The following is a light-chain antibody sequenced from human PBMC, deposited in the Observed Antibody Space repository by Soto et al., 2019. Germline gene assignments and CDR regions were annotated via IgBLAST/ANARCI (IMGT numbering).Light chain of an antibody. J-gene: IGKJ1*01. CDR1: QSVGSS. V-gene: IGKV3-15*01. CDR2: GAS. Sequence: EIVMTQSPATLSVSPGERATLSCRASQSVGSSLAWYQQKPGQAPSLLIYGASTRATGIPAKFSGSGSGTEFTLTISSLQSEDLAVYYCQQYKNWWTFGQGTKVEIK. CDR3: QQYKNWWT.